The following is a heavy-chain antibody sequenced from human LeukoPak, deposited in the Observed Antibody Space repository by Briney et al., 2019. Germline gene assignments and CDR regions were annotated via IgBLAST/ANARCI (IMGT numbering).Heavy chain of an antibody. CDR3: ARKENILTGYYDH. V-gene: IGHV3-33*01. J-gene: IGHJ5*02. D-gene: IGHD3-9*01. CDR1: GFPFSTYG. Sequence: PGTSLRLSCAASGFPFSTYGMHWVRQAPGKGLEWVAVIWSDGSNKYYADSVRGRFTISRDNPKNTLYLQMNSPRAEDTAVYYCARKENILTGYYDHWGQGTLVTVSS. CDR2: IWSDGSNK.